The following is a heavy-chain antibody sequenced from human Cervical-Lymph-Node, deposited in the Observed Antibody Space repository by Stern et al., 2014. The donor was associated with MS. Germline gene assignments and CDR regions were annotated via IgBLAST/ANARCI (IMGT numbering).Heavy chain of an antibody. CDR1: GYSFTANW. D-gene: IGHD4-17*01. CDR2: IYPGDSDT. J-gene: IGHJ4*02. Sequence: VQLVESGAEVKKPGESLKISCKGSGYSFTANWIAWVRQMPGKGLEWMGIIYPGDSDTRYSPSFQGKVTISTDKAISNAYLQWSSLKASDTAKYYCARDYGDYAFDYWGQGTLVTVSS. CDR3: ARDYGDYAFDY. V-gene: IGHV5-51*01.